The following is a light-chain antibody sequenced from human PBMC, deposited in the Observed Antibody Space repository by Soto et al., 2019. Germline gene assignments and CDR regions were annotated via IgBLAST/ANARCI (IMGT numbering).Light chain of an antibody. CDR1: HGIRND. Sequence: AIQMTQSPSSLSASVGDRVTITCRASHGIRNDLGWYQQKPGKAPKLLLYAASSLQSGVPSRFSGSGSGTDFTLTISSLQPEDVATDFWLQDYNYPLTFGGGTKVEIK. V-gene: IGKV1-6*01. J-gene: IGKJ4*01. CDR3: LQDYNYPLT. CDR2: AAS.